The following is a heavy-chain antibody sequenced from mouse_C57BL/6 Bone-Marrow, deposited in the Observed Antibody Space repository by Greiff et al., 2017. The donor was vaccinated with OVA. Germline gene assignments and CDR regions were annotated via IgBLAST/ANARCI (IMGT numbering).Heavy chain of an antibody. V-gene: IGHV14-3*01. CDR3: ACRQLRPYYFDY. CDR2: IDPANGNT. CDR1: GFNIKNPY. J-gene: IGHJ2*01. Sequence: VQLQQSVAELVRPGASVKLSCTASGFNIKNPYMHWVKQRPEQGLEWIGRIDPANGNTKYAPKFQGKATITADTSSNTAYLQLSSLTSEDTAIYYCACRQLRPYYFDYWGQGTTLTVSS. D-gene: IGHD3-2*02.